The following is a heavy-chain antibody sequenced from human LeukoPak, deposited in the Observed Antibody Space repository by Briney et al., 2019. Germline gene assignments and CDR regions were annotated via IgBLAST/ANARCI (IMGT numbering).Heavy chain of an antibody. CDR1: GGSISSYY. CDR3: AREVRTIFGVVILYYFDY. V-gene: IGHV4-59*01. J-gene: IGHJ4*02. D-gene: IGHD3-3*01. Sequence: SETLSNTCTVSGGSISSYYWSWIRQPPGKGLEWIGYIYYSGSTNYNPSLKSRVTISVDTSKNQFSLKLSSVTAADTAVYYCAREVRTIFGVVILYYFDYWGQGTLVTVSS. CDR2: IYYSGST.